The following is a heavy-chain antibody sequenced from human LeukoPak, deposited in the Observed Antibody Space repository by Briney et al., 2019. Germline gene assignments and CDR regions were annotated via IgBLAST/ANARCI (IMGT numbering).Heavy chain of an antibody. CDR3: AKSFSSSWYMTFDY. D-gene: IGHD6-13*01. J-gene: IGHJ4*02. CDR2: ISGSAYRT. V-gene: IGHV3-23*01. Sequence: GGSLRLSRTASGFTFSTYAMSWVRQAPGKGLEWVSSISGSAYRTYYADSVKGRFTVSWDSSKNTLYLQMNSLRAEDTAVYYCAKSFSSSWYMTFDYWGQGTLVTVSS. CDR1: GFTFSTYA.